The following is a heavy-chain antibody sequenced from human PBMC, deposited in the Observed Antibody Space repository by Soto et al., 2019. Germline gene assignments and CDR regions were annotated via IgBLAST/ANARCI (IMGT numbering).Heavy chain of an antibody. J-gene: IGHJ4*02. V-gene: IGHV1-69*01. CDR2: IIPMFGTA. CDR1: GGTFSRHA. Sequence: QVQLVPSGAEERKPGSSVKVSCKASGGTFSRHAVSWVRQAPGQGLEWMGGIIPMFGTANHAQKFQGRVTITADESTSTAYMELNSLTSEDTAIYYCARGWGDDSSDYYYAYWGQGTLVIVSS. D-gene: IGHD3-22*01. CDR3: ARGWGDDSSDYYYAY.